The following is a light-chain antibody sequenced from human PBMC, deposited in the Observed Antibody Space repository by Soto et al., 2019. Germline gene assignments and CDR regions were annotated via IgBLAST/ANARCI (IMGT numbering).Light chain of an antibody. CDR3: QSYDSSLNAVV. CDR2: GNS. V-gene: IGLV1-40*01. J-gene: IGLJ2*01. CDR1: SSNIGAGYD. Sequence: QSVLTQPPSVSGAPGQRGTISCTGSSSNIGAGYDVHWYQQLPGTAPKLLIYGNSNRPSGVPDRFSGSKSGTSASLALTGLQAEDEADYYCQSYDSSLNAVVFGGGTKLTVL.